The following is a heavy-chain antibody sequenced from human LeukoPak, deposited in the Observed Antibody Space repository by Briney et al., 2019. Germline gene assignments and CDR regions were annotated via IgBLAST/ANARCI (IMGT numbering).Heavy chain of an antibody. CDR3: ARGRVFLYGTDV. CDR2: INHSGST. J-gene: IGHJ6*02. Sequence: SETLSLTCAVYGGSFSGYYWSWIRQPPGKGLEWIGEINHSGSTNYNPSLKSRVTISVDTSKNQFSLKLSSVTAADTAVYYCARGRVFLYGTDVWGQGTTVTVSS. V-gene: IGHV4-34*01. CDR1: GGSFSGYY.